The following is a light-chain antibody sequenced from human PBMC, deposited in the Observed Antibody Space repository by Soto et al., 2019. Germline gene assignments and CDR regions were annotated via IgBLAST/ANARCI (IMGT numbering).Light chain of an antibody. CDR1: QSVSSSY. J-gene: IGKJ1*01. V-gene: IGKV3-20*01. CDR3: QQYGSSPRT. CDR2: GAS. Sequence: EIVLTQCPGTLSLSPGARATLSCRASQSVSSSYLAWYQQKPGQAPRLLIYGASSRATGIPDRFSGSGSGTDFTLTISRLEPEDFAVYYCQQYGSSPRTFGQGTKVDIK.